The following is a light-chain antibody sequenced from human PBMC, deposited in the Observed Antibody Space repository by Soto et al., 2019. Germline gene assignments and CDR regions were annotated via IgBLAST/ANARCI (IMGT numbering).Light chain of an antibody. CDR2: HTS. CDR3: QQSHNLPLT. CDR1: QGIAKY. V-gene: IGKV1-33*01. Sequence: DPLMTQSPSSLSASVGDRVTITCQASQGIAKYLHWYQQKPGKAPKLLIYHTSNLQTGVPSRFRGSGSGTDFTLTISSLQPEDIATYFCQQSHNLPLTFGGGTKVEIK. J-gene: IGKJ4*01.